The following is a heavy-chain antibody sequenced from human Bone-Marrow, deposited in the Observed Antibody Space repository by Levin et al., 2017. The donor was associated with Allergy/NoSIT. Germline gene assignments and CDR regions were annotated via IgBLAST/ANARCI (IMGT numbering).Heavy chain of an antibody. CDR1: GFTFSSFN. J-gene: IGHJ4*02. Sequence: GGSLRLSCAASGFTFSSFNMHWLRQAPGQGLEWVAIISYDGSQKYYADSVRDRVSISRDNSQNTLYLQLNSLRREDTAVYYCAKPGRFTSAAAPFDYWGQGTRVTVSS. D-gene: IGHD6-13*01. CDR2: ISYDGSQK. V-gene: IGHV3-30*18. CDR3: AKPGRFTSAAAPFDY.